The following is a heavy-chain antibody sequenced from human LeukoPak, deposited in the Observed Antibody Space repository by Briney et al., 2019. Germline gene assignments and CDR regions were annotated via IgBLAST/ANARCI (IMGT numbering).Heavy chain of an antibody. V-gene: IGHV5-51*01. CDR1: GYSFTNYW. J-gene: IGHJ6*02. Sequence: GESLKISCKVSGYSFTNYWIGWVRQMPGKGLEWMGIIYPGDSDTRYSPSFQGQVTISADKSISTAYLQWSSLKASDTAMYYCARLSYGDPIPIPASNYYGMDVWGQGTTVTVSS. CDR2: IYPGDSDT. D-gene: IGHD4-17*01. CDR3: ARLSYGDPIPIPASNYYGMDV.